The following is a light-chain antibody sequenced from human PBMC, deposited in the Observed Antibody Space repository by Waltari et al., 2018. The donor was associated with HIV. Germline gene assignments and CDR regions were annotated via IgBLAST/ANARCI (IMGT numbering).Light chain of an antibody. CDR1: QSVSNN. V-gene: IGKV3-15*01. J-gene: IGKJ1*01. CDR3: QQYSYWPRT. Sequence: EVVFTQSPGTVSVSPGDRATLSCRNSQSVSNNLVWYQMKPGQAPRLVIYDASTRDTGIPVRFSVSGSDTDFSFTISSLQSKDVAVYFCQQYSYWPRTFGQGTKVEI. CDR2: DAS.